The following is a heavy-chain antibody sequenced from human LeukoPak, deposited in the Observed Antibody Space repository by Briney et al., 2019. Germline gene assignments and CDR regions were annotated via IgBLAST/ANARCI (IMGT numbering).Heavy chain of an antibody. V-gene: IGHV1-18*01. Sequence: ASVKVSCKASGYSFPSYGVSWVRQAPGQGLEWMGWISGKNGNTNYEQEYQGRVTLTTDTSTSTVYMELRSLRSDDTAVYYCASGREGYNPSDYWSQGTLVTVSS. CDR1: GYSFPSYG. CDR2: ISGKNGNT. CDR3: ASGREGYNPSDY. J-gene: IGHJ4*02. D-gene: IGHD5-24*01.